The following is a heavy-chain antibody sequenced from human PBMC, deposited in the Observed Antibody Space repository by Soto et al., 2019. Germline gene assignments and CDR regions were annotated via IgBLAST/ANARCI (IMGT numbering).Heavy chain of an antibody. J-gene: IGHJ5*02. D-gene: IGHD2-15*01. CDR3: AHLYCSGGSCYSYWFDP. CDR2: IYWDDDK. Sequence: QITLKESGPTLVKPTQTLTLTCTFSGVSLSTSGVGVGWIRQPPGKALEWLALIYWDDDKRYSPSLKSRLTITKDTSKNQVVLTMTNMDPVDTATYYCAHLYCSGGSCYSYWFDPWGQGTLVTVSS. V-gene: IGHV2-5*02. CDR1: GVSLSTSGVG.